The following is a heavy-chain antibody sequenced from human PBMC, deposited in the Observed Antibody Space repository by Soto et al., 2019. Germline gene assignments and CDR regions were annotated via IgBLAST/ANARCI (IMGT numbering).Heavy chain of an antibody. CDR2: IYYSGST. D-gene: IGHD3-22*01. CDR3: ARAPHYYDSSGYHWIGYYYDY. J-gene: IGHJ4*02. V-gene: IGHV4-30-4*01. Sequence: QVQLQESGPGLVKPSQTLSLTCTVSGGSISSGDYYWSWIRQPPGKGLEWIGYIYYSGSTYYNPSLKSRVTISVDTSKNQFSLKLSSVTAADTAVYYCARAPHYYDSSGYHWIGYYYDYWGQGTLVTVSS. CDR1: GGSISSGDYY.